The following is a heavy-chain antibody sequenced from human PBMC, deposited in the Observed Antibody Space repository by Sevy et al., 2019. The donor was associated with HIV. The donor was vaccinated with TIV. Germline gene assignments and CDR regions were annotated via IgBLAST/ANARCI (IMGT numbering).Heavy chain of an antibody. V-gene: IGHV3-30*04. CDR2: ISYEGSNE. CDR1: TFTFGHYA. Sequence: GGSLRLSCAASTFTFGHYAMHWVRQAPGKGLQWVAGISYEGSNEYYIDSVKGRFTNSRDNSKNTLNLEMNNLRVEDTALYYCARDWGTPPTAILYYFAFWGQGIPVTVSS. CDR3: ARDWGTPPTAILYYFAF. J-gene: IGHJ4*02. D-gene: IGHD3-16*01.